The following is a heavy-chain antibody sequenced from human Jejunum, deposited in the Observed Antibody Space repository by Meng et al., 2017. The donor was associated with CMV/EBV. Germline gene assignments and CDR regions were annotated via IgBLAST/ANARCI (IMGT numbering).Heavy chain of an antibody. CDR1: GDNFIGYY. V-gene: IGHV1-2*02. Sequence: SCKVSGDNFIGYYIHWVRQAPGRGFEWMGWVNPHSGNPNYSQKFKGRVTMTSDKPTATVVLEMRSLTSDDTAMYFCVRGGYEPNFDYWGQGTLVTVSS. CDR2: VNPHSGNP. J-gene: IGHJ4*02. D-gene: IGHD5-12*01. CDR3: VRGGYEPNFDY.